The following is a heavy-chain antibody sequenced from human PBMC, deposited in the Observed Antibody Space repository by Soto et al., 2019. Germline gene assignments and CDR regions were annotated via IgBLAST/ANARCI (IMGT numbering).Heavy chain of an antibody. D-gene: IGHD3-10*01. CDR1: GYTFTSYG. Sequence: ASVKVSCKASGYTFTSYGISWVRQAPGQGLEWMGWISAYNGNTNYAQKLQGRVTMTTDTSTSTAYMELRSLRSDDTAVYYCARYGHGSGSYYGYYYYYYYMDVWGKGTTVTVSS. CDR2: ISAYNGNT. V-gene: IGHV1-18*01. J-gene: IGHJ6*03. CDR3: ARYGHGSGSYYGYYYYYYYMDV.